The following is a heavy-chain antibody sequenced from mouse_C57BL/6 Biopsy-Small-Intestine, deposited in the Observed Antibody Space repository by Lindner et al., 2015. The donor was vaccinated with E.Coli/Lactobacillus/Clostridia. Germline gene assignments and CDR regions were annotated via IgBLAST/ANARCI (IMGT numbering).Heavy chain of an antibody. CDR3: ARGDSFDY. V-gene: IGHV1-54*01. CDR1: GYAFTNYL. J-gene: IGHJ2*01. Sequence: VQLQESGAELVRPGTSVRVSCKASGYAFTNYLIEWIKQRPGQGLEWIGVVNPGSGGSNYNEKFRGKATLTADRSSDTAYLQLTSLTSEDSAVYFCARGDSFDYWGQGTTLTVSS. D-gene: IGHD2-13*01. CDR2: VNPGSGGS.